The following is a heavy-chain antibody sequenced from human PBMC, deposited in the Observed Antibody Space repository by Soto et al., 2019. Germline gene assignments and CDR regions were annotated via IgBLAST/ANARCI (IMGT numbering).Heavy chain of an antibody. J-gene: IGHJ1*01. D-gene: IGHD5-18*01. CDR1: GGTFGNFA. V-gene: IGHV1-69*11. CDR3: ARDQGIPVDGRGTSYEH. CDR2: LIPSLGTT. Sequence: QLVQSGAEVKKPGSSVTVSCKASGGTFGNFAFSWVRQAPGQGLEWMGALIPSLGTTAYAERFQGRVRFTADASSTTLYMELTTLRSDDTAVYFCARDQGIPVDGRGTSYEHWGQGTLVTVSS.